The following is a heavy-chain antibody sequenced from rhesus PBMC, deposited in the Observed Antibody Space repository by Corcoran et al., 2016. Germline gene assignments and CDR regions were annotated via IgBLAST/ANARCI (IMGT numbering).Heavy chain of an antibody. CDR3: ARGGRYSGYSSQYYFDY. Sequence: QVQLVQSGAEVKKPGASVKLSCKASGYTFSIYAISWVRHAPGQGLEWMGGTIPLVGITNYETKCQGRVTITADTATSTAYMGLGSLRSEDRAVYYCARGGRYSGYSSQYYFDYGGQGVLVTVSS. J-gene: IGHJ4*01. CDR2: TIPLVGIT. CDR1: GYTFSIYA. D-gene: IGHD5-24*01. V-gene: IGHV1-151*01.